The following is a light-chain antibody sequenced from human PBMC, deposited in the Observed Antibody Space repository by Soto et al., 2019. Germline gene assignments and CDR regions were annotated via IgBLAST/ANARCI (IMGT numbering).Light chain of an antibody. J-gene: IGKJ5*01. CDR2: DSS. CDR1: QDITNY. CDR3: QQYDTLPLT. Sequence: DIQMTQSPSSLSASVGDRVTITCQASQDITNYLNWYQQKPGKAPKLLIHDSSNLETGVPSRFSGSGSCTYFSFTFSSLQPEDIATYYCQQYDTLPLTFGQGTRLEIK. V-gene: IGKV1-33*01.